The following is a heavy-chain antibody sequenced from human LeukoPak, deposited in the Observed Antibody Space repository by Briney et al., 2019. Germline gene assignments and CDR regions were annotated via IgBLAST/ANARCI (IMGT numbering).Heavy chain of an antibody. CDR3: ARNTPTYSTPDY. D-gene: IGHD6-13*01. CDR2: IFGDGSRA. Sequence: GGSLRLSCAASRFTFNNYWMHWVRQAPGKGLVWVSRIFGDGSRATYADFLKGRFTVSRDNGKDTLYLQMNSLRAEDTAMYYCARNTPTYSTPDYWGQGTLVTVSS. V-gene: IGHV3-74*01. J-gene: IGHJ4*02. CDR1: RFTFNNYW.